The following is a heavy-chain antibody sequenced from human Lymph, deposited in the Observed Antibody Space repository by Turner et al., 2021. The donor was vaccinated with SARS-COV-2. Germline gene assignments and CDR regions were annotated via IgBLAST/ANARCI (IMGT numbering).Heavy chain of an antibody. J-gene: IGHJ4*02. CDR3: AKEGLSGRRLQFVPYFAY. V-gene: IGHV3-43*02. CDR2: ISGDGGST. D-gene: IGHD5-12*01. CDR1: AFTFDDYA. Sequence: VQLVESGGGVVPPGGSMSLSCAASAFTFDDYAMHWVRQGPGKGLEWVSLISGDGGSTYYADSVKGRFTISRDDSKNSLYLQINSLRTEDTDLYYCAKEGLSGRRLQFVPYFAYWGQGTLVSVSS.